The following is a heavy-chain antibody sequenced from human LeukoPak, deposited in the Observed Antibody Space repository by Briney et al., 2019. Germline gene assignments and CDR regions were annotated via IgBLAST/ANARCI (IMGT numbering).Heavy chain of an antibody. CDR1: GGSINSTSNY. CDR3: AGDYGDYYFDY. Sequence: SETLSLTCTVSGGSINSTSNYWGWIRQPPGKGLEWIGSIYYSGSTSYNPSLKSRVTISVDTSKNQFSLRLSSVTAADTAVYFCAGDYGDYYFDYWGQGTLVTVSS. J-gene: IGHJ4*02. D-gene: IGHD4-17*01. CDR2: IYYSGST. V-gene: IGHV4-39*07.